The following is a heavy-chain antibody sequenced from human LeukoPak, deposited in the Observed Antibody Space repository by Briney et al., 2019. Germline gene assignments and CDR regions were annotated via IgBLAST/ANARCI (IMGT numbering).Heavy chain of an antibody. CDR3: ARGSRWRFGEFSGFNWFDP. Sequence: PSETLPLTCTVSGGSISSGSYYWSWIRQPAGKGLEWIGRIYTSGSTNYNPSLKSRVTISVDTSKNQFSLKLSSVTAADTAVYYCARGSRWRFGEFSGFNWFDPWDQGTLVTVSS. CDR1: GGSISSGSYY. CDR2: IYTSGST. V-gene: IGHV4-61*02. J-gene: IGHJ5*02. D-gene: IGHD3-10*01.